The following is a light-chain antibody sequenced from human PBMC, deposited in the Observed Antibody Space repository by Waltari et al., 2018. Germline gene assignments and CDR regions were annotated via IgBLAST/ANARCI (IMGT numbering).Light chain of an antibody. V-gene: IGKV1-17*01. CDR3: QQGNRNPHT. CDR1: QDIGPY. CDR2: YAN. Sequence: DIQMSQSPSSLSASVGDRVTITCRASQDIGPYLNWYLQKPGKAPKLLIYYANRQATGVPSRISGSGSGTEFTLTISSLQPEDFATYYCQQGNRNPHTFGGGTQVDIK. J-gene: IGKJ4*01.